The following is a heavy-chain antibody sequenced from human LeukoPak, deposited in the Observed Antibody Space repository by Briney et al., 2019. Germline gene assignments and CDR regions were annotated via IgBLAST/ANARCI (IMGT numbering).Heavy chain of an antibody. D-gene: IGHD6-13*01. J-gene: IGHJ6*02. V-gene: IGHV6-1*01. CDR1: GDSVSSNSAA. Sequence: SQTLSLTCGISGDSVSSNSAAWNWIRQSPSRGLEWLGRTYYRSRWYNDYAVSVKSRITINPDTSKNQFSLQLNSVTPEDTAVYYCAREQQYDYYYGMDVWGQGTTVTASS. CDR2: TYYRSRWYN. CDR3: AREQQYDYYYGMDV.